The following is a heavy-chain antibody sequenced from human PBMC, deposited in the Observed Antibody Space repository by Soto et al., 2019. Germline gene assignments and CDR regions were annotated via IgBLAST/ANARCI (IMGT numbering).Heavy chain of an antibody. D-gene: IGHD3-10*01. J-gene: IGHJ6*02. CDR3: AGRVRPSGYYYYYGMDV. Sequence: AGGSLRLSCAASGFTFSSYSMNWVRQAPGKGLEWVSSISSSSSYIYYADSVKGRFTISRDNAKNSLYLQMNSLRAEDTAVYYCAGRVRPSGYYYYYGMDVWGQGTTVTVSS. CDR1: GFTFSSYS. V-gene: IGHV3-21*01. CDR2: ISSSSSYI.